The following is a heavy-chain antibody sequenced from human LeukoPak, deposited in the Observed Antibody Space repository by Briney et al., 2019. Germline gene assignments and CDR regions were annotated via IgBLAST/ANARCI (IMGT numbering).Heavy chain of an antibody. CDR1: GLTFNNYA. V-gene: IGHV3-23*01. CDR3: AKDVRHLPVNWFDP. Sequence: GGSLRLSCAASGLTFNNYAMSWVRQAPGKGLEWVSAIYGSGGATDYADSVKGRFTISRDNSKNTLYLQMNSLRAEDTAVYYCAKDVRHLPVNWFDPWGQGTLVTVSS. J-gene: IGHJ5*02. CDR2: IYGSGGAT.